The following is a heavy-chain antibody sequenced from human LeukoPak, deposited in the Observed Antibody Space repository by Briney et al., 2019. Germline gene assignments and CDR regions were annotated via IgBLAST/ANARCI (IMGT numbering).Heavy chain of an antibody. J-gene: IGHJ4*02. Sequence: PGGSLRLSCAVSGFTVSSNYMSWVRQAPGKGLEWVAVISYDGSNKYYADSVKGRFTISRDNSKNTLYLQMNSLRAEDTAVYYCARDSGDYCSSTSCYAGFDYWGQGTLVTVSS. CDR1: GFTVSSNY. D-gene: IGHD2-2*01. CDR3: ARDSGDYCSSTSCYAGFDY. V-gene: IGHV3-30*19. CDR2: ISYDGSNK.